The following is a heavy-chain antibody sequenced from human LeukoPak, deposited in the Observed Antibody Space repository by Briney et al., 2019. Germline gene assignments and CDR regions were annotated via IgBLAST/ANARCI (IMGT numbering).Heavy chain of an antibody. J-gene: IGHJ4*02. CDR1: GFTFSSYA. D-gene: IGHD4-17*01. Sequence: GGFLRLSCAASGFTFSSYAMHWVRQAPGKGLEWVAVISYDGSNKYYADSVKGRFTISRDNSKNTLYLQMNSLRTEDTAVYYCARDRTGLDPDYGDYINYWGQGTLVTVSS. CDR3: ARDRTGLDPDYGDYINY. CDR2: ISYDGSNK. V-gene: IGHV3-30*04.